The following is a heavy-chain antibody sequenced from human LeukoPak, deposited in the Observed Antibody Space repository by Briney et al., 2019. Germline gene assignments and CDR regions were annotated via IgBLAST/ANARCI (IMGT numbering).Heavy chain of an antibody. CDR2: ISAYNGNT. V-gene: IGHV1-18*01. D-gene: IGHD3-9*01. J-gene: IGHJ6*02. CDR1: GYTFTSYG. CDR3: ARAPPRYYDILTGYYSHYYYGMDV. Sequence: AASVKVSCKASGYTFTSYGISWVRQAPGQGLEWMGWISAYNGNTNYAQKLQGRVTMTTDTSTSTAYMELRSLRSDDTAVYYCARAPPRYYDILTGYYSHYYYGMDVWGQGTTVTVSS.